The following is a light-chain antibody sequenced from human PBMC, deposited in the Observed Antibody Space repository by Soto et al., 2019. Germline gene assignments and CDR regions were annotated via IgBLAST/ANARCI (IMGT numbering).Light chain of an antibody. Sequence: ESVLTQSPGTLSLSPGERATFSCRASQTVSQDYLAWFQHKPGQAPRLLMFSATSRAAGIPDRFSGSGSGTDFTLTISRLDPEDFAVYFCQQYGSSPQTFGQGTRVEIK. CDR1: QTVSQDY. CDR3: QQYGSSPQT. CDR2: SAT. J-gene: IGKJ1*01. V-gene: IGKV3-20*01.